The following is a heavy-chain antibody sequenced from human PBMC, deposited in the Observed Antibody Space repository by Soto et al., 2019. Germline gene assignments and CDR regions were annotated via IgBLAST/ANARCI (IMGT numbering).Heavy chain of an antibody. Sequence: SETLSLTCTVSGGSISSYYWSWIRQPPGKGLEWIGYIYYSGSTNYNPSLKSRVTISVDTSKNQFSLKLSSVTAADTAVYYCARAYGLGAFDIWGQGTMVTVSS. CDR1: GGSISSYY. J-gene: IGHJ3*02. CDR2: IYYSGST. D-gene: IGHD3-10*01. V-gene: IGHV4-59*08. CDR3: ARAYGLGAFDI.